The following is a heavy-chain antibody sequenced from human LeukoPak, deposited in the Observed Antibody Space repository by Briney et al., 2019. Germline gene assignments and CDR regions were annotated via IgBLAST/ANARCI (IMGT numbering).Heavy chain of an antibody. V-gene: IGHV1-18*01. CDR2: ISAYNGNT. Sequence: ASVKVSCKASGYTFTSYGISWVRQAPGQGLEWMGWISAYNGNTNYAQKLQGRVTMTTDTSTSTAYMELRSLRSDDTAVYYCARDKYYNFWSGYLSDYWGQGTLVTVSS. CDR1: GYTFTSYG. J-gene: IGHJ4*02. CDR3: ARDKYYNFWSGYLSDY. D-gene: IGHD3-3*01.